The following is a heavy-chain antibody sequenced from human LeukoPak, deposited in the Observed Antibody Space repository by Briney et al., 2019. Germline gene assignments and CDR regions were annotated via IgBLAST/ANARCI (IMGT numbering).Heavy chain of an antibody. J-gene: IGHJ4*02. Sequence: SETLSLTCTVSGGSISSSSYYWGWIRQPPGKGREWIGSIYYSGSTYYNPSLKSRVTISVDTSKNQFSLKLSSVTAADTAVYYCAGPYDFWSGYFNFDYWGQGTLVTVSS. D-gene: IGHD3-3*01. CDR3: AGPYDFWSGYFNFDY. CDR2: IYYSGST. V-gene: IGHV4-39*07. CDR1: GGSISSSSYY.